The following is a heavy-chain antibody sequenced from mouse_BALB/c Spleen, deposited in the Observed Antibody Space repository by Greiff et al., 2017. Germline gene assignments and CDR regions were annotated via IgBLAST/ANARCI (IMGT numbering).Heavy chain of an antibody. CDR3: ARRYGNYGDYAMDY. J-gene: IGHJ4*01. CDR1: GFTFSSYA. CDR2: ISSGGSYT. Sequence: EVKVVESGGGLVKPGGSLKLSCAASGFTFSSYAMSWVRQTPEKRLEWVATISSGGSYTYYPDSVKGRFTISRDNAKNTLYLQMSSLRSEDTAMYYCARRYGNYGDYAMDYWGQGTSVTVSS. V-gene: IGHV5-9-3*01. D-gene: IGHD2-1*01.